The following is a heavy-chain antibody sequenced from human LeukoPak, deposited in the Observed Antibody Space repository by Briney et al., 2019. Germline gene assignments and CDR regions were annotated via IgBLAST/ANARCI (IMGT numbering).Heavy chain of an antibody. D-gene: IGHD3-22*01. J-gene: IGHJ4*02. Sequence: GGSLRLSCAASGFTFSSYAMSWVRQAPGKGLEWVSAISGSGGSTYYADSVKGRFTIPIDNSKNTLYLQMNSLRAEDTAVYYCAKATDYYDSSGYYHRPDYWGQGTLVTVSS. CDR1: GFTFSSYA. CDR3: AKATDYYDSSGYYHRPDY. V-gene: IGHV3-23*01. CDR2: ISGSGGST.